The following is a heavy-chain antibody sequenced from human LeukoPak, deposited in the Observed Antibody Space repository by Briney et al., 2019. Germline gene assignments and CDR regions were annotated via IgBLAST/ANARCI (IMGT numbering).Heavy chain of an antibody. CDR1: GYTFTSYG. Sequence: ASVKVSCKASGYTFTSYGISWVRQAPGQGLEWMGWISAYNGNTNYAQKLQGRVTMTTDTSTSTAYMELRSLRSDDTAVYYCARAEYNWNEFPEEGPDYMDVWGKGTTVTVSS. J-gene: IGHJ6*03. V-gene: IGHV1-18*01. CDR2: ISAYNGNT. CDR3: ARAEYNWNEFPEEGPDYMDV. D-gene: IGHD1-20*01.